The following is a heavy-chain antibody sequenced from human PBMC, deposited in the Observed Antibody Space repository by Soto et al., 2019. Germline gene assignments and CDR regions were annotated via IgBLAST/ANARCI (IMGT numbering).Heavy chain of an antibody. Sequence: QVQLVQSGATVKRPGSSVRVSCQASGDTFSTHTITWVRQAPGQGLEWVGRIIPALGITTYAQRFQGRVTISAVRSTSTAYMVLSSLASDDTALYYCARDQYCSVSSCFGYPDVWGGGTAVIVSS. D-gene: IGHD2-15*01. V-gene: IGHV1-69*08. J-gene: IGHJ6*04. CDR1: GDTFSTHT. CDR3: ARDQYCSVSSCFGYPDV. CDR2: IIPALGIT.